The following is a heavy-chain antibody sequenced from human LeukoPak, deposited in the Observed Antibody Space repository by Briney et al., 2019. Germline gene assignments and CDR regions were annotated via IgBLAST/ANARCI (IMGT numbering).Heavy chain of an antibody. CDR2: INPSGGST. CDR1: GYTFTSYY. J-gene: IGHJ6*03. V-gene: IGHV1-46*01. D-gene: IGHD6-13*01. Sequence: GASVKVSCKASGYTFTSYYMHWVRQAPGQGLEWMGIINPSGGSTSYAQKFQGRVTMTRDMSTSTVYMELSSLRSEDTAVYYCASLYLRPGGYSSSWPSPRNYYMDVWGKGTTVTVSS. CDR3: ASLYLRPGGYSSSWPSPRNYYMDV.